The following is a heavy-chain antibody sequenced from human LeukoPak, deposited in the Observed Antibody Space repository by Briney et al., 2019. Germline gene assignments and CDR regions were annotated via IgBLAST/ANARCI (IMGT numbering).Heavy chain of an antibody. V-gene: IGHV4-4*07. Sequence: SETLSLTCTVSGGSISNYYWSWIRQPAGKALEWTGRVYASGSTNYNPSLESRVTMSIDTSMSQFSLTLTSVTAADTAVYFCARDWGNAWGQGTTVTVSS. CDR2: VYASGST. CDR1: GGSISNYY. J-gene: IGHJ6*02. CDR3: ARDWGNA. D-gene: IGHD3-16*01.